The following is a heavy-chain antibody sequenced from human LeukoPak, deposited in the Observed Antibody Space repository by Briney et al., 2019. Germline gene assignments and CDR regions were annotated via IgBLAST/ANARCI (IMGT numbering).Heavy chain of an antibody. J-gene: IGHJ1*01. V-gene: IGHV3-15*01. D-gene: IGHD4/OR15-4a*01. CDR2: IKSKTDGGTT. CDR1: GFTYSNAC. CDR3: TTGVDYEPFQH. Sequence: GGSLRLSCASSGFTYSNACVLWVRQAPGKGLEWVGRIKSKTDGGTTDYAAPVKGRFTISRDDSKNTLYLQMNSLKTEDTAVYYCTTGVDYEPFQHWGQGTLVTVSS.